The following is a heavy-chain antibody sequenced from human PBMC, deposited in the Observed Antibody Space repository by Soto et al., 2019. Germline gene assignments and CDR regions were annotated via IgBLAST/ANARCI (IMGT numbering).Heavy chain of an antibody. CDR1: GGSMSKFY. V-gene: IGHV4-4*07. CDR2: VYATGTS. Sequence: SETLSLTCSASGGSMSKFYWSWIRKTAGKGLEWMGRVYATGTSDYNPSLRSRIAMSVDISKKTFSLRLRSVAAADTGVYYCVRDGSKTLRDCFDPWGQGILVTVSS. CDR3: VRDGSKTLRDCFDP. J-gene: IGHJ5*02. D-gene: IGHD4-17*01.